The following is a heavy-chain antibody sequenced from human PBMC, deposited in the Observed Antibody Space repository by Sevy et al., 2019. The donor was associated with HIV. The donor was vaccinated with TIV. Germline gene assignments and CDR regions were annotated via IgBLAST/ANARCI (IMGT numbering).Heavy chain of an antibody. CDR2: INQDGSTK. CDR1: GFTLAAYS. J-gene: IGHJ4*02. D-gene: IGHD6-13*01. CDR3: ARAIAAAAGF. V-gene: IGHV3-7*01. Sequence: GGSLRLSCAASGFTLAAYSMNWVRQAPGKGLEWLAIINQDGSTKYYAASVKGRFTVSRDNAKNLVYLQMNSMGPEDTGLYYCARAIAAAAGFWGQGTLVTVSS.